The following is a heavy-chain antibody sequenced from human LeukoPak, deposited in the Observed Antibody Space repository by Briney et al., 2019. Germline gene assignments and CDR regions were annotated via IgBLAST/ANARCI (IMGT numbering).Heavy chain of an antibody. D-gene: IGHD1-7*01. J-gene: IGHJ4*02. Sequence: HPGGSLRLSCAASGFTFSSYSMNWVRRAPGKRLEWLSYIRSSGSTIYYADSVKGRFTISRDNAKNLLYLQMNSLRAEDTALYYYVRMNYVSSGWGAPFDHWGQGTLVTVSS. V-gene: IGHV3-48*04. CDR2: IRSSGSTI. CDR3: VRMNYVSSGWGAPFDH. CDR1: GFTFSSYS.